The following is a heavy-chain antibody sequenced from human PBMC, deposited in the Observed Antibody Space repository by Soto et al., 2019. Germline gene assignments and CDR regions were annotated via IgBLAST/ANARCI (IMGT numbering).Heavy chain of an antibody. CDR3: ACPGYSYGFDYNGMDV. Sequence: GASVKVSCKASGGTFSSYAISWVRQAPGQGLEWMGGIIPIFGTANYAQKFQGRVTITADESTSTAYMELSSLRSEDTAVYYCACPGYSYGFDYNGMDVWGQGTTVTVSS. J-gene: IGHJ6*02. D-gene: IGHD5-18*01. V-gene: IGHV1-69*13. CDR1: GGTFSSYA. CDR2: IIPIFGTA.